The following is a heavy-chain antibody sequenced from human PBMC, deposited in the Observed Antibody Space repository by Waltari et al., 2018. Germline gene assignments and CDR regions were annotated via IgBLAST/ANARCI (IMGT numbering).Heavy chain of an antibody. D-gene: IGHD4-17*01. CDR1: GFTFSSYE. J-gene: IGHJ4*02. CDR2: ISSSGSTI. V-gene: IGHV3-48*03. CDR3: ARVPPAPDYGDYGDGFDY. Sequence: EVQLVESGGGLVQPGGSLRLSCAASGFTFSSYEMHWVRQAPGKGLEWVSYISSSGSTIYYADSVKGRFTISRDNAKNSLYLQMNSLRDEDTAVYYCARVPPAPDYGDYGDGFDYWGQGTLVTVSS.